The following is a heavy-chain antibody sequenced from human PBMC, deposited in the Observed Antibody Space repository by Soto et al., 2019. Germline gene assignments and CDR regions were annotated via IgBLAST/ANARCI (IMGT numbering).Heavy chain of an antibody. J-gene: IGHJ4*02. D-gene: IGHD3-16*01. CDR1: GGTSNS. CDR2: IITSLGEA. V-gene: IGHV1-69*08. Sequence: QVQPVQSGAEVKKPGSSVRVSCTTSGGTSNSVSWVRQAPGQGLEWLGRIITSLGEATYAQKFQGRVTITADSSTNTVYMDLTSLRSEDTAVYFCARAGGLYYIDDWGQGTLVTVSA. CDR3: ARAGGLYYIDD.